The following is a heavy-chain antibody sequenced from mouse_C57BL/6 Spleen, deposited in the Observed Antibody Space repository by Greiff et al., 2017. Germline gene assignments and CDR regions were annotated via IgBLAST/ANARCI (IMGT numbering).Heavy chain of an antibody. V-gene: IGHV5-4*01. CDR3: AREYEYGYDAMDY. D-gene: IGHD2-10*02. Sequence: EVQLVESGGGLVKPGGSLKLSCAASGFTFSSYAMSWVRQTPEKRLEWVATISDGGSYTYYPDNVKGRFTISRDNAKNNLSLQMSPLKSVDTAMYYCAREYEYGYDAMDYWGQGTSVTVSS. CDR2: ISDGGSYT. J-gene: IGHJ4*01. CDR1: GFTFSSYA.